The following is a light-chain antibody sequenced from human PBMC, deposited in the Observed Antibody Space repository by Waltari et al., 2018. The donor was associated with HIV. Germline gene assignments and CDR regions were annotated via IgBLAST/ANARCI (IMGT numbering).Light chain of an antibody. J-gene: IGKJ5*01. V-gene: IGKV3-20*01. CDR3: QQSGSSIT. CDR1: QSVGSIY. CDR2: GAS. Sequence: EIVLTQSPVTLSLSPGERAIFSCRASQSVGSIYLNWYQQKPGQAPRVLIYGASSRATGIPDRFSGSGSGTDFSLTISRLEPEDFAVYYCQQSGSSITFGQGTRLEIK.